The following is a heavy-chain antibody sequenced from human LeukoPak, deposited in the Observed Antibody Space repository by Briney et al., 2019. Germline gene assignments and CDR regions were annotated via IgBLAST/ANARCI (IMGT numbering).Heavy chain of an antibody. V-gene: IGHV4-38-2*02. Sequence: SETLSLTCTVSGYSISSGYYWGWIRQPPGKGLEWIGSIYHSGSTYYNPSLKSRVTISVDTSKNQFSLKLSSVTAADTAVYYCARGSPTVTNPGRWFDPWGQGTLVTVSS. CDR3: ARGSPTVTNPGRWFDP. D-gene: IGHD4-17*01. CDR1: GYSISSGYY. J-gene: IGHJ5*02. CDR2: IYHSGST.